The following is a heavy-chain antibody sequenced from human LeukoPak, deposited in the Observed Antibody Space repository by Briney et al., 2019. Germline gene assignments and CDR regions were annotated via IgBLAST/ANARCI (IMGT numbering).Heavy chain of an antibody. V-gene: IGHV3-23*01. J-gene: IGHJ4*02. CDR1: GFTFSSYG. D-gene: IGHD3-22*01. Sequence: PGGSLRLSCAASGFTFSSYGMSWVRQAPGKGLEWVSAISGSGGSTYYADSVKGRFTISRDNSKNTLYLQMNSLRAEDTAVYYCAKGPSRYYDSSGYFWFDYWGQGTLVTVSS. CDR2: ISGSGGST. CDR3: AKGPSRYYDSSGYFWFDY.